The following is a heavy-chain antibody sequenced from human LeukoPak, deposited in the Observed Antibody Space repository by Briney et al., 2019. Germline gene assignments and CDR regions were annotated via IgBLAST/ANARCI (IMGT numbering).Heavy chain of an antibody. D-gene: IGHD3-10*01. CDR3: ARDGLNYYGSGSFSPYYYYGMDV. Sequence: GGSLRLSCAASGFTFSSYWMNWVRQAPGKGLVWVSRINSDGSSTSYADSVKGRFTISRDNAKNTLYLQMDSLRAEDTAVYYCARDGLNYYGSGSFSPYYYYGMDVWGQGTTVTVSS. CDR2: INSDGSST. CDR1: GFTFSSYW. J-gene: IGHJ6*02. V-gene: IGHV3-74*01.